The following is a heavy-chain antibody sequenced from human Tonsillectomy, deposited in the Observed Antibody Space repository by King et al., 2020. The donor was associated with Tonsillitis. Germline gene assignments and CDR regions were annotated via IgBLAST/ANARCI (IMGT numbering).Heavy chain of an antibody. CDR1: GFTFSSYA. J-gene: IGHJ1*01. V-gene: IGHV3-30*04. CDR3: AWCNAVAGYYAGDSEYFHH. D-gene: IGHD6-19*01. Sequence: VQLVESGGGVVQPGRSLRLSCAASGFTFSSYAMHWVRQAPGKGLEWVAVISYDGSNKYYADSVKGRFTISRDNSKNTLYLQMNSLRAEDTAVYYCAWCNAVAGYYAGDSEYFHHWGQGTLVTVSS. CDR2: ISYDGSNK.